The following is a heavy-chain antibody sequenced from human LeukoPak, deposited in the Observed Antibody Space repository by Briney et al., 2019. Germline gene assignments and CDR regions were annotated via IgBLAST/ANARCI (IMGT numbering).Heavy chain of an antibody. CDR2: ISGSGGST. V-gene: IGHV3-23*01. Sequence: GGSLSLSCAASGFTFSSYAMSWVRQAPGQGLEWVSAISGSGGSTYYADSVKGRFTISRDNSKNTLYLQMNTLRAEDTAVYYCATEVEDIVVASKWFDPWGQGTLVTVSS. J-gene: IGHJ5*02. CDR1: GFTFSSYA. D-gene: IGHD2-2*01. CDR3: ATEVEDIVVASKWFDP.